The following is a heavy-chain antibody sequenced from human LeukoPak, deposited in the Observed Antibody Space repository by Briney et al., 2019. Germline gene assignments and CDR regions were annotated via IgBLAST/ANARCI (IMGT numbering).Heavy chain of an antibody. Sequence: QPGRSLRLSCAASGFTFSSSAMPWVRQAPDKGLEWVAVISYDGSNKYYADSVKGRFTISRDNSKNTLYLQMNSLRAEDTAVYYCAEGGEWELSRIDYWGQGTLVTVSS. J-gene: IGHJ4*02. CDR2: ISYDGSNK. CDR3: AEGGEWELSRIDY. CDR1: GFTFSSSA. V-gene: IGHV3-30-3*01. D-gene: IGHD1-26*01.